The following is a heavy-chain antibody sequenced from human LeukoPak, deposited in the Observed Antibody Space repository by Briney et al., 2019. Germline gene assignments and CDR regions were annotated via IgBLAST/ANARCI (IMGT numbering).Heavy chain of an antibody. D-gene: IGHD4-17*01. Sequence: GGSLRLSCAASGFTFSSYGMHWVRQAPGKGLEWVSSITGSGTTTRYADSVKGRFTISRDNSVGTLYLQLNSLSAADTAVYYCGIDPNGDYIGAFDFWGQGTKVTASS. CDR2: ITGSGTTT. J-gene: IGHJ3*01. CDR3: GIDPNGDYIGAFDF. CDR1: GFTFSSYG. V-gene: IGHV3-NL1*01.